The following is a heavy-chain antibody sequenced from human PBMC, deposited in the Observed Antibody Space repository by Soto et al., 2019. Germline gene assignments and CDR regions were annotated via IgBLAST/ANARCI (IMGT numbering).Heavy chain of an antibody. J-gene: IGHJ6*02. D-gene: IGHD3-16*01. CDR1: GYTFTSYG. CDR3: ARMGDVPYYYYGMDV. V-gene: IGHV1-18*01. Sequence: QVQLVQSGAEVKKPGASVTVSCKASGYTFTSYGITWVRQAPGQGLDWLGWINGYNGNTNYAQKLHGRVTMNTDTSTSTAYMELRSLRSDDTAVYYCARMGDVPYYYYGMDVWGQGTTVTVSS. CDR2: INGYNGNT.